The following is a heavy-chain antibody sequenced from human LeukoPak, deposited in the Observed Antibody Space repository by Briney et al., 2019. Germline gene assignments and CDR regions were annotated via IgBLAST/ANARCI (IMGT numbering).Heavy chain of an antibody. Sequence: ASVKVSCKASGGTFSTHPISWVRQAPGQGLEWMGKIIPILGMASYAQRFQGRVTITAEDSTSTAYMDLSSLTSDDTAVYYCAREGFGDWEQLPSEHWGQGTLVSVSS. CDR1: GGTFSTHP. J-gene: IGHJ4*02. V-gene: IGHV1-69*04. CDR2: IIPILGMA. CDR3: AREGFGDWEQLPSEH. D-gene: IGHD1/OR15-1a*01.